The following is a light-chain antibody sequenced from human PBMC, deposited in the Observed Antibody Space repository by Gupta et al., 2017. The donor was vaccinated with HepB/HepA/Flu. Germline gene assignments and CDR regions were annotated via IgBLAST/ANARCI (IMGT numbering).Light chain of an antibody. Sequence: SYELTQQPSVSVSPGQTARITCSGDALPKQYAYWYQQKPGQAPVLVIYKDSERPSGIPERFSGSSSGTTVTLTISGVQAEDEADYYCQSADSSGTSWVFGGGTKLTVL. CDR3: QSADSSGTSWV. CDR1: ALPKQY. J-gene: IGLJ3*02. CDR2: KDS. V-gene: IGLV3-25*03.